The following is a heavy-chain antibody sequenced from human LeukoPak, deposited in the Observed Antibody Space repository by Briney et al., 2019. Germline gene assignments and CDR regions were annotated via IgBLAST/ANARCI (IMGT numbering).Heavy chain of an antibody. J-gene: IGHJ4*02. CDR3: ARVRSDPAIDS. CDR1: GFIFNDYW. D-gene: IGHD3-3*01. CDR2: INQDGGEK. Sequence: GGSLRLSCAASGFIFNDYWMSWVRQAPGKGLEWVANINQDGGEKYYVDSVKGRFTISRDNAKNSLYLQMNSLRADDTAVYYCARVRSDPAIDSWGQGTLVTVSS. V-gene: IGHV3-7*01.